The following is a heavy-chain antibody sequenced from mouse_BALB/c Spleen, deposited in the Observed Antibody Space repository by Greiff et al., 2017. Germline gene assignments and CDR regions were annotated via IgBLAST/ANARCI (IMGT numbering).Heavy chain of an antibody. V-gene: IGHV6-6*02. CDR3: TRSDYGGNYFDY. CDR1: GFTFSNYW. D-gene: IGHD2-4*01. CDR2: IRLKSNNYAT. Sequence: EVKVEESGGGLVQPGGSMKLSCVASGFTFSNYWMNWVRQSPEKGLEWVAEIRLKSNNYATHYAESVKGRFTISRDDSKSSVYLQMNNLRAEDTGIDYCTRSDYGGNYFDYWGQGTTLTVSS. J-gene: IGHJ2*01.